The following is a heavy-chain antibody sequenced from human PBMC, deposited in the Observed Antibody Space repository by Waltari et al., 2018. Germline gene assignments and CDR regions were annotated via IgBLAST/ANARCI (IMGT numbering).Heavy chain of an antibody. CDR2: IKSKTDGGTT. V-gene: IGHV3-15*01. J-gene: IGHJ4*02. D-gene: IGHD4-17*01. Sequence: EVQLVESGGGLVKPGGSLRLSCAASGFTFSNAWMSWVRQAPGKGLEWVGRIKSKTDGGTTDYAAPVKGRFTISRDDSKNTLYLQMNSLKTEDTAVYYCTTEVTWPDEGLMTTVTSFDYWGQGTLVTVSS. CDR1: GFTFSNAW. CDR3: TTEVTWPDEGLMTTVTSFDY.